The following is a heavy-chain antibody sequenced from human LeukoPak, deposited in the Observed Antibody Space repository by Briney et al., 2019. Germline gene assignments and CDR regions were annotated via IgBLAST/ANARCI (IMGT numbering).Heavy chain of an antibody. V-gene: IGHV3-7*01. CDR1: GFSFSSYW. D-gene: IGHD2-2*01. Sequence: PGGSLRLSCAASGFSFSSYWMTWVRQAPGKGLERVANIKQDGSQKYYVDSVKGRFTISRDNAKNSLYLQMNSLRAEDTAVYYCVSTGSQLDYWGQGTLVTVSS. CDR2: IKQDGSQK. CDR3: VSTGSQLDY. J-gene: IGHJ4*02.